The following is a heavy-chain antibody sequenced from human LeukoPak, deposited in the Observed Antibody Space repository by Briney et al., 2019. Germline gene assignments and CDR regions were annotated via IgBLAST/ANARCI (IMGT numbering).Heavy chain of an antibody. V-gene: IGHV7-4-1*02. Sequence: GASVKVSCKASGYIFTSYVMNWVRQAPGQGLEWMGWINTNTGNPTYAQGFTRRFVFSLDTSVSTAYLQISSLKAEDTAVYYCARDGLLMGALCYYSYMDVWGKGTTVTVSS. CDR1: GYIFTSYV. D-gene: IGHD3-9*01. J-gene: IGHJ6*03. CDR2: INTNTGNP. CDR3: ARDGLLMGALCYYSYMDV.